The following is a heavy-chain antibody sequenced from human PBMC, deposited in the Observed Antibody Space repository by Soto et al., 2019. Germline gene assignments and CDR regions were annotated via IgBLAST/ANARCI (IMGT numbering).Heavy chain of an antibody. Sequence: QVQLVESGGGVVQPGRSLRLSCAASGFTFSSYGMHWVRQAPGKGLEWVAVIWYDGSNKYYADSVKGRFTISRDNSKNTLYLQMNSLRAEDTAVYYCAREYSSSWYTRWFDPWGQGTLVTVSS. CDR2: IWYDGSNK. D-gene: IGHD6-13*01. CDR1: GFTFSSYG. J-gene: IGHJ5*02. CDR3: AREYSSSWYTRWFDP. V-gene: IGHV3-33*01.